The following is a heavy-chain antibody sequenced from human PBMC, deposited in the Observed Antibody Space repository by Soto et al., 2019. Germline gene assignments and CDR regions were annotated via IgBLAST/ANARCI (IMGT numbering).Heavy chain of an antibody. D-gene: IGHD3-3*01. Sequence: EVQLVESGGGLVKPGGSLRLSCAASGFTFSSYSMNWVRQAPGKGLEWVSSISSSSSYIYYADSVKGRFTISRDNAKNSLYLQMNSLRAEDTAVYYCARKDRTIFGVVLTDYWGQGTLVTVSS. V-gene: IGHV3-21*01. CDR2: ISSSSSYI. J-gene: IGHJ4*02. CDR1: GFTFSSYS. CDR3: ARKDRTIFGVVLTDY.